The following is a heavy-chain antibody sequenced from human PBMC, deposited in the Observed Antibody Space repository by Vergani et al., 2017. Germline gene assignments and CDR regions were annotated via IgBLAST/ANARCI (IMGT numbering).Heavy chain of an antibody. CDR1: GGSISSGSYY. V-gene: IGHV4-61*02. D-gene: IGHD2-2*01. CDR3: ARGRGLDIVVVPGRSQFDY. CDR2: IYTSGST. J-gene: IGHJ4*02. Sequence: QVQLQESGPGLVKPSQTLSLTCTVFGGSISSGSYYWSWIRQPAGKGLEWIGRIYTSGSTNYNPSLKSRVTISVDTSKNQFSLKLRSVTAADTAVYYCARGRGLDIVVVPGRSQFDYWGQGTLVTVSS.